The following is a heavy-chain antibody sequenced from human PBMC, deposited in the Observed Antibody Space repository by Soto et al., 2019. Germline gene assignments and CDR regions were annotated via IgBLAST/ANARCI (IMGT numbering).Heavy chain of an antibody. CDR3: AKGPDIVVVVAAAFAEYFQH. V-gene: IGHV3-23*01. CDR1: GFTFSSYA. D-gene: IGHD2-15*01. J-gene: IGHJ1*01. CDR2: ISGSGGST. Sequence: GGSLRLSCAASGFTFSSYAMSWVRQAPGKGLEWVSAISGSGGSTYYADSVKGRFTISRDNSKNTLYLQMNSLRAEDTAVYYCAKGPDIVVVVAAAFAEYFQHWGQGTLVTVSS.